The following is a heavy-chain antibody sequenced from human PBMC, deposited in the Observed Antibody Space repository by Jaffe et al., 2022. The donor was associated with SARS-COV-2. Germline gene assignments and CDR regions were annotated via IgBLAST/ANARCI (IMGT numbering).Heavy chain of an antibody. CDR1: GYTFSSYG. CDR2: ISGYNANA. Sequence: QVQLVQSGAEVKEPGASVKVSCKASGYTFSSYGVNWVRQAPGQGLEWMGWISGYNANANYAQKFQGRVTMTTDTSTNTAHMELRSLRSDDTAVYYCARGSGGKWSEGPRWLDPWGQGTLVTVSS. J-gene: IGHJ5*02. CDR3: ARGSGGKWSEGPRWLDP. V-gene: IGHV1-18*01. D-gene: IGHD1-26*01.